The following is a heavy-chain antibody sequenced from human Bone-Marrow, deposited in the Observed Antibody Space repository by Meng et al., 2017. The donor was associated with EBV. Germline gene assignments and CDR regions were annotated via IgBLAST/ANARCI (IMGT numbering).Heavy chain of an antibody. J-gene: IGHJ5*02. CDR2: IYWDDDK. CDR1: GFLLSTGGVG. D-gene: IGHD2-15*01. Sequence: ITLTESRPTLVTPTQTPPPTCTFSGFLLSTGGVGVGCIRPPRGKALEWLALIYWDDDKRYSPSLKSRLTITKDTSKNQVVLTMTNMDPVDTATYYCAHRRLGYCSGGSCYSTGWFDPWGQGTLVTVSS. CDR3: AHRRLGYCSGGSCYSTGWFDP. V-gene: IGHV2-5*02.